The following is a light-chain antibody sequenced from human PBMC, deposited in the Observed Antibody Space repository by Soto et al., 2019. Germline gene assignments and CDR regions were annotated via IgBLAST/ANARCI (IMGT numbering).Light chain of an antibody. CDR2: AAC. J-gene: IGKJ4*01. CDR1: QGIRND. Sequence: DIQMTQSPSSLSASVGDRVTITCRASQGIRNDLGWYQQKPGKGPKRLIYAACILSSGVPSRFSVSGCVTEFTLSISGLQPEDFATYFCLHHNTYPLTFGGGTRVEV. CDR3: LHHNTYPLT. V-gene: IGKV1-17*01.